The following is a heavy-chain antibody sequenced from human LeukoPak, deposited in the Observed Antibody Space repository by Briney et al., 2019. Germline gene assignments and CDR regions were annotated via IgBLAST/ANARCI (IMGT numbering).Heavy chain of an antibody. J-gene: IGHJ6*03. CDR2: IIPIFGTA. D-gene: IGHD1/OR15-1a*01. Sequence: GASVKVSCKASGGTFSSYAISWVRQAPGQGLEWMGGIIPIFGTANYAQKFQGRVTITTDESTSTAYMELSSLRSEDTAVYYCASTGTHYYYYMDVWGKGTTVTVSS. CDR3: ASTGTHYYYYMDV. CDR1: GGTFSSYA. V-gene: IGHV1-69*05.